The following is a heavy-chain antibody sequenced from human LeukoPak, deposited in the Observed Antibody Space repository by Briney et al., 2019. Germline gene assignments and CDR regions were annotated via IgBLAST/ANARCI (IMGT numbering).Heavy chain of an antibody. CDR2: IIPILGIA. CDR3: APTKRQQPPIFDP. Sequence: GASVKVSCKASGGTFSSYTISWVRQAPGQGLEWMGRIIPILGIADYAQKFQGRVTITADKSTSTAYMELSSLRSEDTAVYYCAPTKRQQPPIFDPWGQGTLVTVSS. CDR1: GGTFSSYT. D-gene: IGHD6-13*01. J-gene: IGHJ5*02. V-gene: IGHV1-69*02.